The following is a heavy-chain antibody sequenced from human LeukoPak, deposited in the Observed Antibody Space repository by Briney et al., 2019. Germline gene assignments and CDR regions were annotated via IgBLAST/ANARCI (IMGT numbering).Heavy chain of an antibody. D-gene: IGHD1-7*01. CDR3: ASADGNYGGSVFDY. V-gene: IGHV4-39*01. Sequence: PSETLSLTHSLAARSVATTSYDSGWIRQPPGKGLEWLGTIYYGGNINYNLSLKSRLTISADTSNNQLSLKLSSVTAADTAVYLCASADGNYGGSVFDYWGQGTLVTVSS. CDR1: ARSVATTSYD. CDR2: IYYGGNI. J-gene: IGHJ4*02.